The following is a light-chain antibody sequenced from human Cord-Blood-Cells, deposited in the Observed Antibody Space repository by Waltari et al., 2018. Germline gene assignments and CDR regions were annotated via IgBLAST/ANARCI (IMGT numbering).Light chain of an antibody. CDR3: SSYTSSSTLV. V-gene: IGLV2-14*01. CDR2: DCS. J-gene: IGLJ1*01. Sequence: QSALTQPASVSGSPGQSITISCTGTSSDVGGYNSVSWYQQHPGKAPKLMIYDCSNRPSGVSNRFSGSKSGNTASLTISGLQAEDEADYYCSSYTSSSTLVFGTGTKVTVL. CDR1: SSDVGGYNS.